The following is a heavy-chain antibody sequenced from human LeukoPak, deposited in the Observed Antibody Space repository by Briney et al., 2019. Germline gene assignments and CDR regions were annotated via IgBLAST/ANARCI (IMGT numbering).Heavy chain of an antibody. CDR2: INSKTDGGTT. J-gene: IGHJ4*02. CDR1: GFNFNYAW. CDR3: STGQSY. Sequence: GGSLRLSCAASGFNFNYAWMSWVRQAPGKGLEWVGRINSKTDGGTTDYAAPVKGRFTISRGDSKNTVYLQMNSLKTEDTALYYCSTGQSYWGQGTLVTVSS. V-gene: IGHV3-15*01.